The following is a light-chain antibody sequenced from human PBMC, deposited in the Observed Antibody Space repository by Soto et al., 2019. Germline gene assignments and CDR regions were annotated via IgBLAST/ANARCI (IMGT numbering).Light chain of an antibody. CDR2: DVS. CDR3: QQYNTFWT. CDR1: QSISSW. Sequence: DIQMTQSPSTLSASLGDRFTITCRASQSISSWLAWYQQKPGKAPKLLIYDVSTLGSGVPSRFSGSGSGTDFTLTISSLQADDFATYYCQQYNTFWTFGQGTKVDIK. V-gene: IGKV1-5*01. J-gene: IGKJ1*01.